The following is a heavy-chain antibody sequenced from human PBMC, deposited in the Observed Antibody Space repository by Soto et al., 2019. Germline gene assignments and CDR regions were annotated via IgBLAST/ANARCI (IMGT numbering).Heavy chain of an antibody. Sequence: LSLTCTVSGGSISSGGYYWSWIRQHPGKGLEWIGYIYYSGSTYYNPSLKSRVTISVDTSKNQFSLKLSSVTAADTAVYYCARESKEQWLAADYWGQGTLVTVSS. CDR3: ARESKEQWLAADY. CDR2: IYYSGST. V-gene: IGHV4-31*03. CDR1: GGSISSGGYY. J-gene: IGHJ4*02. D-gene: IGHD6-19*01.